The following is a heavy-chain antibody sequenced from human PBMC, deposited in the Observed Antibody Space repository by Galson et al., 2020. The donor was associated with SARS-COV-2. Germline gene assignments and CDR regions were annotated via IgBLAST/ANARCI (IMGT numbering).Heavy chain of an antibody. CDR2: IWYDRSNK. Sequence: GGSPRLSCAASGFTFSSYGMHWVSKAPGTGLEWVAVIWYDRSNKYYADSVKGRFTISRDNSKNTLYLQMNSLRAEDTAVYYCAREVSGRYPYYYYGMDVWCQGATVTFSS. D-gene: IGHD1-26*01. CDR1: GFTFSSYG. V-gene: IGHV3-33*01. J-gene: IGHJ6*02. CDR3: AREVSGRYPYYYYGMDV.